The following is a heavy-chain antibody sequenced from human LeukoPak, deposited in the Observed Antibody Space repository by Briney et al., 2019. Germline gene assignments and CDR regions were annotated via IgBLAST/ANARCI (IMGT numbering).Heavy chain of an antibody. V-gene: IGHV1-18*01. CDR1: GYTFSNFG. CDR3: ARDMQLST. D-gene: IGHD3-16*02. CDR2: ISGNNDNP. J-gene: IGHJ3*01. Sequence: GASVKVSCKTSGYTFSNFGINWVRQAPGQGLEWMGWISGNNDNPNYGQKFQGRFTVTTDSSTSTAYMELRNLRFDDTAVYYCARDMQLSTWGLGTMVTVSS.